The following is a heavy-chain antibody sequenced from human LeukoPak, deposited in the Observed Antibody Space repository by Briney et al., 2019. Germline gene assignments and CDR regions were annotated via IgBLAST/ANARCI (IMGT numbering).Heavy chain of an antibody. CDR3: AIIPRTRVTARATRPGGIYY. J-gene: IGHJ4*02. V-gene: IGHV1-8*01. CDR1: GYTFTSYD. Sequence: GASVKVSCKASGYTFTSYDINWVRQATGQGLEWMGWMNPNSGNTGYAQKFQGRVTMTRNTSISTAYMELSSLRSEDTAVYYCAIIPRTRVTARATRPGGIYYWGQGTLVTVSS. D-gene: IGHD2-21*02. CDR2: MNPNSGNT.